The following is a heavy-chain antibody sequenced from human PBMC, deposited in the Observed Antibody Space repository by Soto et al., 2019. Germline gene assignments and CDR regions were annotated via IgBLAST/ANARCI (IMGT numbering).Heavy chain of an antibody. CDR1: GGSIDTFY. V-gene: IGHV4-59*12. CDR2: IYYSGST. J-gene: IGHJ4*02. D-gene: IGHD1-26*01. Sequence: PSETLSLTCSVSGGSIDTFYWSWIRQPPGKGLEWIGYIYYSGSTYYNPSLRSRVSISVDTSNNQFSLRLTSVTAADTAVYYCARVKGGKYHNNLYLVDSWGQGTLVTV. CDR3: ARVKGGKYHNNLYLVDS.